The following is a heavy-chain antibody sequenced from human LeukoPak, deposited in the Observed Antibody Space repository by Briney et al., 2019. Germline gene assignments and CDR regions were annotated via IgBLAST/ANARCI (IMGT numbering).Heavy chain of an antibody. J-gene: IGHJ4*02. V-gene: IGHV3-48*03. D-gene: IGHD5-12*01. CDR3: ARGGWLRPFDY. CDR1: GFTFSSYE. CDR2: ISSSGSTI. Sequence: GGSLRLSCAASGFTFSSYEMNWVRQAPGKGLEWVSYISSSGSTIYYADSVKGRFTISRDNAKNSLYLQMDSLRAEDTAVYYCARGGWLRPFDYWGQGTLVTVSS.